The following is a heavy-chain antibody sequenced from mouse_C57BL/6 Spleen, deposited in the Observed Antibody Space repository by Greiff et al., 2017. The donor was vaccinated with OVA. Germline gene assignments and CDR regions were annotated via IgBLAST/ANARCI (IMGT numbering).Heavy chain of an antibody. CDR1: GYTFTSYW. V-gene: IGHV1-72*01. CDR2: IDPNSGGT. J-gene: IGHJ3*01. CDR3: ARSRGYDEGFAY. D-gene: IGHD2-2*01. Sequence: QVQLKQPGAELVKPGASVKLSCKASGYTFTSYWMHWVKQRPGRGLEWIGRIDPNSGGTKYNEKFKSKATLTVDKPSSTAYMQLSSLTSEDSAVYYCARSRGYDEGFAYWGLGTLVTVSA.